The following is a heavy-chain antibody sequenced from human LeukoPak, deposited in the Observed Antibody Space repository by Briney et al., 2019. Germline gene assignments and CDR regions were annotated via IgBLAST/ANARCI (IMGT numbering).Heavy chain of an antibody. CDR1: GGSFSGYY. CDR3: ARDRIAAHAFDI. V-gene: IGHV4-34*01. Sequence: SETLSLTCAVYGGSFSGYYWSWIRQPPGKGLEWIGEINHSGSTNYNPSLKSRVTISVDTSKNQFSLKLSSVTAADTAVYYWARDRIAAHAFDIWGQGTMVTVSS. D-gene: IGHD6-13*01. CDR2: INHSGST. J-gene: IGHJ3*02.